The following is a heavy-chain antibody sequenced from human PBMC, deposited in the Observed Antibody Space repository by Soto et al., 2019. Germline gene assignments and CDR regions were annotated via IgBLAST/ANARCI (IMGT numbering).Heavy chain of an antibody. CDR2: IYHSGST. Sequence: PSQTRSLTCAVGKGSICSSNWWRWIRQPPGKGLEWIGEIYHSGSTNYNPSLKSRVTISVDKSKNQFPLKLSSVTAADTAVYYCASGDHGSGWSPHCAYWGQGTLVTVSS. CDR1: KGSICSSNW. J-gene: IGHJ4*02. CDR3: ASGDHGSGWSPHCAY. D-gene: IGHD6-19*01. V-gene: IGHV4-4*02.